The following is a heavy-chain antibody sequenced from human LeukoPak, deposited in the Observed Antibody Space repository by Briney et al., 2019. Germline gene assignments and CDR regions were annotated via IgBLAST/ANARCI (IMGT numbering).Heavy chain of an antibody. CDR2: ISSNSDNT. Sequence: GASVKVSCKATGYTFTSYGISWVRQAPGQGLEWMGWISSNSDNTNYAQKLQGRVTMTTDTSMSTAYMELRSLRSDDTAVYYCARDWGSIKVITDYWGQGTLVTVSS. J-gene: IGHJ4*02. CDR3: ARDWGSIKVITDY. CDR1: GYTFTSYG. D-gene: IGHD3-16*01. V-gene: IGHV1-18*01.